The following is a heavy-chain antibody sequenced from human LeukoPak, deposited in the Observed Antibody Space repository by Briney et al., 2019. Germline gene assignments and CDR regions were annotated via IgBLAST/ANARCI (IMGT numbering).Heavy chain of an antibody. CDR1: GFTFSSYW. Sequence: GGSLRLSCAASGFTFSSYWMSWVRQAPGKGLEWVANIKQDGSEKYYVDSVKGRFTISRDNAKNSLYLQMNSLRAEDTAVYYCARDRWLYSSSRYEVKYYYYGMDVWGQGTTVTVSS. CDR3: ARDRWLYSSSRYEVKYYYYGMDV. V-gene: IGHV3-7*01. CDR2: IKQDGSEK. J-gene: IGHJ6*02. D-gene: IGHD6-13*01.